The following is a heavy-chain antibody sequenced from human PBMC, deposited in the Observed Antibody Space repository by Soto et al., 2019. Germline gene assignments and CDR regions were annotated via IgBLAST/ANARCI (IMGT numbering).Heavy chain of an antibody. Sequence: ASETLSLTCAVSGYSISSGYYWGWIRQPPGKGLEWIGSIYHSGSTYYNPSLKSRVTISVDTSKNQFSLKLSSVTAADTAVYYCARAHYQLRGNWFDPWGQGTLVTVSS. D-gene: IGHD4-17*01. J-gene: IGHJ5*02. CDR1: GYSISSGYY. CDR2: IYHSGST. V-gene: IGHV4-38-2*01. CDR3: ARAHYQLRGNWFDP.